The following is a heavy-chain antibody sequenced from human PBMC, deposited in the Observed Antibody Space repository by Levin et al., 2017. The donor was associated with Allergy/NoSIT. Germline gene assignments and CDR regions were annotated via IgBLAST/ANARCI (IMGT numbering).Heavy chain of an antibody. CDR3: AEIKGGSSCYLVPNDY. CDR2: ISGSGGST. Sequence: GGSLRLSCAASGFTVSSSGMSWVRQAPGKGLEWVSAISGSGGSTHYADSVKGRFTFSRDNSKNTVYLQMNSLRAEDTALYYCAEIKGGSSCYLVPNDYWGQGTLVTVSS. V-gene: IGHV3-23*01. J-gene: IGHJ4*02. CDR1: GFTVSSSG. D-gene: IGHD6-13*01.